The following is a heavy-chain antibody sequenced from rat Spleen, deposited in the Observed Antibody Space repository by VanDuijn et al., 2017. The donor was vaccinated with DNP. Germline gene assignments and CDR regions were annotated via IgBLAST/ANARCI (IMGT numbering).Heavy chain of an antibody. CDR3: SRGSSGFAY. D-gene: IGHD3-2*01. Sequence: EVQLVETGGGLVQPGRSLKLPCVASGFTFSNYWMFWVRQAPGKGLEWVASINTDGGTTYYPDSVKGRFTISRDNAGNTVYLQMNSLRSEDTATYYCSRGSSGFAYWGQGTLVTVSS. CDR2: INTDGGTT. V-gene: IGHV5-58*01. CDR1: GFTFSNYW. J-gene: IGHJ3*01.